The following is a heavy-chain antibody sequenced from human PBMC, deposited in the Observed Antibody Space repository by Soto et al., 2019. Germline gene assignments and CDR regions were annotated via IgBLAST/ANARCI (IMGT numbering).Heavy chain of an antibody. CDR3: ARSQLVPYYYYGMDV. CDR1: GFTFSSYS. J-gene: IGHJ6*02. Sequence: GGSLRLSCAASGFTFSSYSMNWVRQAPGKGLEWVSYISSSSTIYYADSVKGRFTISRDNAKNSLYLQMNSLRDEDTAVYYCARSQLVPYYYYGMDVWGQGTTVTVSS. D-gene: IGHD6-6*01. V-gene: IGHV3-48*02. CDR2: ISSSSTI.